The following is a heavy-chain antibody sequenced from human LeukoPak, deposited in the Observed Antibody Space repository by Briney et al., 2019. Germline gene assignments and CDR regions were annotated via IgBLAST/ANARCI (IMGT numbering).Heavy chain of an antibody. CDR2: INHSGIT. D-gene: IGHD3-22*01. V-gene: IGHV4-34*01. J-gene: IGHJ4*02. Sequence: SETLSLTCAVYGGSFSGYYWSWIRQPPGKGLEWIGEINHSGITNYNPSLKSRVTIAVDTSKNQFSLKLTAVTAADTAVYYCARSCYYESSGYGDFDYWGQGALVTVSS. CDR3: ARSCYYESSGYGDFDY. CDR1: GGSFSGYY.